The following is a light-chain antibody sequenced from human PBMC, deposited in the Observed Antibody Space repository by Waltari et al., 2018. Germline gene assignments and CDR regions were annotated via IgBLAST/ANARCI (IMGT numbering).Light chain of an antibody. CDR3: QQSNTFPYN. Sequence: DLQLTQSPSSVSASVGDRVTITCRASHSISIWLAWYQHKAGKPPKLLIYSASSLETGVPSMFSGSGSGTEFTLTITSLQADDSATYYCQQSNTFPYNFGRGTKLEI. CDR1: HSISIW. CDR2: SAS. J-gene: IGKJ2*01. V-gene: IGKV1-12*01.